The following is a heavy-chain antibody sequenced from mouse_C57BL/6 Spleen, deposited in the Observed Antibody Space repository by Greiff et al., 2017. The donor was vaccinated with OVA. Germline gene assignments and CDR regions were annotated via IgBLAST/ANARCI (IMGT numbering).Heavy chain of an antibody. CDR2: IDPANGNA. V-gene: IGHV14-3*01. CDR3: ARGEEDYDDWGFFDY. D-gene: IGHD2-4*01. CDR1: GFNIKNTY. J-gene: IGHJ2*01. Sequence: VQLKQSVAELVRPGASVKLSCTASGFNIKNTYMHWVKQRPEQGLEWIGRIDPANGNAKYAPKFQGKATITADTSSNTAYLQLSSLTSEDTAIYYCARGEEDYDDWGFFDYWGQGTTLTVSS.